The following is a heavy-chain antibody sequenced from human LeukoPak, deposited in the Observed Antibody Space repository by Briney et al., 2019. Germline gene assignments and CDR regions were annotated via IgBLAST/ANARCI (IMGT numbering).Heavy chain of an antibody. V-gene: IGHV4-39*01. D-gene: IGHD3/OR15-3a*01. CDR2: IYYTGNT. Sequence: ASETLSLTCTVSGGSISSSSYYWGWIRQPPGKGLEWIGSIYYTGNTYYNASLKSQVSISIDTSKNQFSLRLTSVTAADTAVYFCARQTGSGLFILPGGQGTLVTVSS. CDR3: ARQTGSGLFILP. CDR1: GGSISSSSYY. J-gene: IGHJ4*02.